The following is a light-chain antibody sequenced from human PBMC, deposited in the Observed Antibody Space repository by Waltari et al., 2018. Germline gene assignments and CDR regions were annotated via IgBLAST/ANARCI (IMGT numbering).Light chain of an antibody. CDR2: TAS. Sequence: DIQTTQPPSSLSASVGDRITITCRAGQSISRFLNWYTQQPGEAPKPLIYTASSLQSGVPSRFSGSGSGTDFTLTISSLQPEDCATYYCQHSYRPPYIFGQGTKLEIK. CDR1: QSISRF. V-gene: IGKV1-39*01. J-gene: IGKJ2*01. CDR3: QHSYRPPYI.